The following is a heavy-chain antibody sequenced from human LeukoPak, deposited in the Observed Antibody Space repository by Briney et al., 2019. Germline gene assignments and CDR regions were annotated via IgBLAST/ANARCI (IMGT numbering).Heavy chain of an antibody. Sequence: GGSLRLSCAASGFTFSSYAMHWVRQAPGKGLEWVAVISYDGSNKYYADSVKGRFTISRDNSKNTLYLQMNSLRAEDTAVYYCARDQGIAAAAYYFDYWGQGTLVTVSS. J-gene: IGHJ4*02. CDR1: GFTFSSYA. V-gene: IGHV3-30-3*01. CDR3: ARDQGIAAAAYYFDY. D-gene: IGHD6-13*01. CDR2: ISYDGSNK.